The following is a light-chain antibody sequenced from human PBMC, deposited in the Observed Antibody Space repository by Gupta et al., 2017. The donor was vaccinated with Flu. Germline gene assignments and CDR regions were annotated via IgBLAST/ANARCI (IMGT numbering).Light chain of an antibody. Sequence: DRVMTQIPLSLSVSPGQPAYISCRSSQSLLHSDGMTSFYWDVQRPVQPPQLMIYEGSTLSTRGTVRFSGTGSVSDFTLKSMRAEDEDVGYCYDWHGVLLRTFGEGTKVEIK. CDR3: WHGVLLRT. V-gene: IGKV2-29*03. CDR2: EGS. J-gene: IGKJ4*02. CDR1: QSLLHSDGMTS.